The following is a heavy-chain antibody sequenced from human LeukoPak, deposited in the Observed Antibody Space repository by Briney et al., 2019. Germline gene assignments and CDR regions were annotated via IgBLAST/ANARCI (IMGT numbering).Heavy chain of an antibody. CDR2: INPSGGST. Sequence: ASVKVSCKSSGYTFTSYYMHWVRQAPGQGLEWMGIINPSGGSTSYAQKFQGRVTMTRDTSTSTVYMELSSLRSEDTAVYYCARGPRSSWSVFSQMMNRFDPWGQGTLVTVSS. CDR3: ARGPRSSWSVFSQMMNRFDP. J-gene: IGHJ5*02. CDR1: GYTFTSYY. D-gene: IGHD6-13*01. V-gene: IGHV1-46*01.